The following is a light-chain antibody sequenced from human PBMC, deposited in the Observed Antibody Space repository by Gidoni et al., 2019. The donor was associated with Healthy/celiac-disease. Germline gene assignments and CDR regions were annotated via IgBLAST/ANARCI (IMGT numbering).Light chain of an antibody. V-gene: IGLV3-21*04. Sequence: SYVLTQPPPVLAAPGKTARITGGGNNIGSKSVHWCQQKPGQAPVLVIYYDSDRPPGIPERFSGSNSGNTATLTISRVEAGDEADYYCQVWYSSSDHYVFGTGTKVTVL. CDR2: YDS. CDR3: QVWYSSSDHYV. CDR1: NIGSKS. J-gene: IGLJ1*01.